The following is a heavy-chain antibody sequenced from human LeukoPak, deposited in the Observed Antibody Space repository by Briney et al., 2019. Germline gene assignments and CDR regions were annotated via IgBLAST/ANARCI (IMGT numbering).Heavy chain of an antibody. D-gene: IGHD4-17*01. CDR2: IYYSGST. CDR3: ARNHTHEGYGYYFDY. CDR1: GGSISSSSYY. J-gene: IGHJ4*02. Sequence: SQTLSLTCTVSGGSISSSSYYWGWIRQPPGKGLEWIGSIYYSGSTSYNPSLKSRVTISVETSKNQFSLKLSSVTAADTAFYYCARNHTHEGYGYYFDYWGQGTLVTVSS. V-gene: IGHV4-39*01.